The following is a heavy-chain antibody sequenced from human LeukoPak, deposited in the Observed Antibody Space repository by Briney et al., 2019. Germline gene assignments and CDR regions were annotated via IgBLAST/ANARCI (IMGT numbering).Heavy chain of an antibody. D-gene: IGHD2-15*01. CDR2: ISSSSSYR. V-gene: IGHV3-21*01. Sequence: GGSLRLSCAASGFTFSSYSMNWVRQAPGKGLEWVSSISSSSSYRYYADSLKGRFTISRDNAKNSLYLQMNSLRAEDTAVYYCASRRGWYYDYWGQGTLVTVSS. J-gene: IGHJ4*02. CDR1: GFTFSSYS. CDR3: ASRRGWYYDY.